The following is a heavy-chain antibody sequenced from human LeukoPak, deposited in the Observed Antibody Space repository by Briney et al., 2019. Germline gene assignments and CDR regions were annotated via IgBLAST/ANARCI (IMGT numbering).Heavy chain of an antibody. J-gene: IGHJ4*02. CDR1: GFTFSRYG. CDR3: AMGVDTAMVS. D-gene: IGHD5-18*01. CDR2: IWYDGSNK. Sequence: GRSLRLSCAASGFTFSRYGMHWVRQAPGKGLEWVAVIWYDGSNKYYADSVKGRFTISRDNSKNTLYLQMNSLRAEDTAVYYCAMGVDTAMVSWGQGTLVTVSS. V-gene: IGHV3-33*01.